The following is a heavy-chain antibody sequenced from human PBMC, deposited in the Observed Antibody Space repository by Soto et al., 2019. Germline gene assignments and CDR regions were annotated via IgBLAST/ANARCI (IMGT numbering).Heavy chain of an antibody. Sequence: ASVKVSCKASGYTFTSYGISWVRQAPGQGLEWMGWISAYNGNTNYAQKLQGRVTMTTDTSTSTAYMELRSLRSYDTAVYYCARIVYEGRATVGWYFDYWGQGTLVTVSS. CDR3: ARIVYEGRATVGWYFDY. CDR1: GYTFTSYG. V-gene: IGHV1-18*01. J-gene: IGHJ4*02. D-gene: IGHD1-26*01. CDR2: ISAYNGNT.